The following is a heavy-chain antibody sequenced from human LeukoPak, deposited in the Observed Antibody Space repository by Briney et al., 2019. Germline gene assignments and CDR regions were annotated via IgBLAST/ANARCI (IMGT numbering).Heavy chain of an antibody. CDR2: ISAYNGNT. V-gene: IGHV1-18*01. Sequence: ASVKVSCKASGYTFTSYGISWVRQAPGQGLEWMGWISAYNGNTNYAQKLQGRVTMTTDASTSTAYMELRSLRSDDTAVYYCARDPLTPIGSSGCLDYWGQGTLVTVSS. CDR1: GYTFTSYG. J-gene: IGHJ4*02. D-gene: IGHD6-19*01. CDR3: ARDPLTPIGSSGCLDY.